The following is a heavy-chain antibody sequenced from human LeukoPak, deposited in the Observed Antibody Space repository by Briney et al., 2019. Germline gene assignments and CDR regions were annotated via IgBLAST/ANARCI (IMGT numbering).Heavy chain of an antibody. J-gene: IGHJ4*02. Sequence: PSETLSLTCTVSGGSFTSYYWTWIRQPPGKGLERIGYIYYSGSTNYNPSLKSRVTISVDTSKNQFSLKLSSVTAADTAVYYCARQGRGYGGNSDYWGQGTLVTVSS. CDR3: ARQGRGYGGNSDY. D-gene: IGHD4-23*01. CDR2: IYYSGST. V-gene: IGHV4-59*08. CDR1: GGSFTSYY.